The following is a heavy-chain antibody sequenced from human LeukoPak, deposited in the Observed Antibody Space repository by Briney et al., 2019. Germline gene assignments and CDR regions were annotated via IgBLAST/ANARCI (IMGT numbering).Heavy chain of an antibody. J-gene: IGHJ3*01. CDR2: IYPGDSDT. Sequence: GESLKISCKVSGYTFSTYWIGWVRQMPGKGLEWMGIIYPGDSDTRYNPSFQGQVTISADKSINTAYLQWSSLKASATGIYYCARQKYSSGHDGFDVWGQGTMDTVSS. V-gene: IGHV5-51*01. CDR3: ARQKYSSGHDGFDV. CDR1: GYTFSTYW. D-gene: IGHD6-19*01.